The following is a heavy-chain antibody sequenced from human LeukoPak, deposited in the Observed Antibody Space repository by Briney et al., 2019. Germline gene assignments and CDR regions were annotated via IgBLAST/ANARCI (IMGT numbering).Heavy chain of an antibody. Sequence: ASGKVSCKASGYTFTSYDINWVRQATGQGLEWMGWMNPNSGNTGYAQKFQGRVTITTDESTSTAYMELSSLRSEDTAVYYCARGDIAAPSMDVWGKGTTVTVSS. CDR3: ARGDIAAPSMDV. CDR1: GYTFTSYD. D-gene: IGHD6-13*01. V-gene: IGHV1-8*01. J-gene: IGHJ6*03. CDR2: MNPNSGNT.